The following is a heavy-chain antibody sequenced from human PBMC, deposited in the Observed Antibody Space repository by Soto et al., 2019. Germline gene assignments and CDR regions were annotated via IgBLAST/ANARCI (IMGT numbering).Heavy chain of an antibody. Sequence: GAAVKGSCQVSRYTLTEISMHWGRQAPGKGLEWMGGFDPEDGETIYAQKFQGRVTMTEDTSTDTAYMELSSLRSEDTAVYYCATDPVLSPNAQHVLLWFGEFSSWGQGTLVTVSS. V-gene: IGHV1-24*01. J-gene: IGHJ5*02. CDR2: FDPEDGET. CDR3: ATDPVLSPNAQHVLLWFGEFSS. D-gene: IGHD3-10*01. CDR1: RYTLTEIS.